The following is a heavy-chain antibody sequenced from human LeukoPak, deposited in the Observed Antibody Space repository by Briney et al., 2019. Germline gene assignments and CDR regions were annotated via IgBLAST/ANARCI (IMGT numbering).Heavy chain of an antibody. CDR1: GGSISSSSYY. D-gene: IGHD2-15*01. CDR3: ATGLGYCSGGSCYSSFTQAPLDY. V-gene: IGHV4-39*01. J-gene: IGHJ4*02. CDR2: IYYSGST. Sequence: PSETLSLTCTVSGGSISSSSYYWGWISQPPGKGLEWIGSIYYSGSTYYNPSRKSRVTISVDTSKNQFSLKLSSVTAADTAVYYCATGLGYCSGGSCYSSFTQAPLDYWGQGTLVTVSS.